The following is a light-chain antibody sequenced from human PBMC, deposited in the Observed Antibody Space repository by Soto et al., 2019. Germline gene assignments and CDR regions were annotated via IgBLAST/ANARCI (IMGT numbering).Light chain of an antibody. J-gene: IGKJ1*01. CDR3: LQYGDWPRT. CDR2: DAS. CDR1: QSARSD. Sequence: EIVMTRAPATVSVSPGDTATLSCSASQSARSDLAWYQQKPGQPPRLLIYDASTRATSTPARFSGGGSGTEFTLTISGLQPEDFATYYCLQYGDWPRTFGQGTKVDIK. V-gene: IGKV3-15*01.